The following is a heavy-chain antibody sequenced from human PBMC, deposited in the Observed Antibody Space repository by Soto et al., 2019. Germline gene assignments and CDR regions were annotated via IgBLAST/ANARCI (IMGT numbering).Heavy chain of an antibody. CDR3: AGGGAYDILTGYSGWDY. V-gene: IGHV3-21*01. CDR2: ISSSSSYI. CDR1: GFTFSSYS. Sequence: GGSLRRSCAASGFTFSSYSMNWVRQAPGKGLEWVSSISSSSSYIYYADSVKGRFTISRDNAKNSLYLQMNSLRAEDTAVYYCAGGGAYDILTGYSGWDYWGQGTLVTVSS. D-gene: IGHD3-9*01. J-gene: IGHJ4*02.